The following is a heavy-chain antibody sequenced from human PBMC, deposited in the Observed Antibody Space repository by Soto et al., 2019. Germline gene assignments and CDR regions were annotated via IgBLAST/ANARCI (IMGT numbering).Heavy chain of an antibody. D-gene: IGHD2-2*01. CDR1: GGSISSYY. V-gene: IGHV4-59*01. Sequence: QVQLQESGPGLVKPSETLSLSCTVYGGSISSYYWSWIRQPPGKGLEWIGYIYYSGSTNYNPSLKSRVTISVDTSKNQFSLKLSSVTAADTAVYYCARDRTSMMVGAFDIWGQGTMVTVSS. J-gene: IGHJ3*02. CDR2: IYYSGST. CDR3: ARDRTSMMVGAFDI.